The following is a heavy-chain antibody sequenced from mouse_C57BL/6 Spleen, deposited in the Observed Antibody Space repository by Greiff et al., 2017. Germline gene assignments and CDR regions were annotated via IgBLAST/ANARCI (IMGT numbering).Heavy chain of an antibody. V-gene: IGHV1-69*01. D-gene: IGHD2-4*01. Sequence: QVQLQQSGAELVMPGASVKLSCKASGYTFTSYWMHWVKQRPGQGLEWIGEIDPSDSYTNYNQKFKGKSTLTVDKSSSTAYIQLSSLTSEDSAVYYCARRGKTYYDYDRGYWYFDVWGTGTTVTVSS. CDR1: GYTFTSYW. CDR2: IDPSDSYT. CDR3: ARRGKTYYDYDRGYWYFDV. J-gene: IGHJ1*03.